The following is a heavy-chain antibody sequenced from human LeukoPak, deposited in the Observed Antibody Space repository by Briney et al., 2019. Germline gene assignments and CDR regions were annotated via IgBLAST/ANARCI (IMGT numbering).Heavy chain of an antibody. D-gene: IGHD6-19*01. Sequence: PGGSLRLSCAASEFTFSNYSMSLVRQAPGKGKGLEWVSGISGGGGGTYYADSVKGRFTISRDDSKNRLYLQMNSLRAEDTAVYYCAKGRYTSGRNFDHWGQGTLVTVSS. CDR1: EFTFSNYS. CDR2: ISGGGGGT. CDR3: AKGRYTSGRNFDH. J-gene: IGHJ4*02. V-gene: IGHV3-23*01.